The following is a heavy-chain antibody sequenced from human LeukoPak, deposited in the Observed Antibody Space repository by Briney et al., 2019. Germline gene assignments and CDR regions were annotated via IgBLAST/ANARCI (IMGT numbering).Heavy chain of an antibody. Sequence: GGSLRLSCAASGFSFSNYIMHWVRQAPGKGLEYVSAIMPNGETRGYANSMKGRFTISRDNSKNTLYLQMGSLRAEDMAIYYCARDRDGGFAFDIWGQGTLVTVSS. V-gene: IGHV3-64*01. CDR3: ARDRDGGFAFDI. J-gene: IGHJ3*02. CDR2: IMPNGETR. CDR1: GFSFSNYI. D-gene: IGHD2-15*01.